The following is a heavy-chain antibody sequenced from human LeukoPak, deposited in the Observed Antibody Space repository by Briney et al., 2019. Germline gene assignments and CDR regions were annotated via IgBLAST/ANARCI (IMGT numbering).Heavy chain of an antibody. J-gene: IGHJ4*02. Sequence: SETRSLTCTVSGGSISRSRYDVGWIRQPPGKGLEWIGSIYYSGSTYYNPSLKSRVTISVDTSKNQFSLKLSSVTAADTAVYYCARHRRYCGSSNCYTFDYWGQGALVTVSS. CDR1: GGSISRSRYD. CDR2: IYYSGST. V-gene: IGHV4-39*01. CDR3: ARHRRYCGSSNCYTFDY. D-gene: IGHD2-2*02.